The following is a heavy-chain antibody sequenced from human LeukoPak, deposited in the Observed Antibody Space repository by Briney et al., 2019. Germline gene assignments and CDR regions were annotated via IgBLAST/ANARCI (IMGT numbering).Heavy chain of an antibody. CDR3: ARERGYSYANGDY. V-gene: IGHV4-34*01. CDR2: ISHNGST. Sequence: SETLSLTCAVYGGSFSAFFWSWIRQPPGKGLEWIGDISHNGSTNYNPSLTSRITISVDTSKNQFSLKLSSVTAADTAVYYCARERGYSYANGDYWGQGTLVTVSS. D-gene: IGHD5-18*01. J-gene: IGHJ4*02. CDR1: GGSFSAFF.